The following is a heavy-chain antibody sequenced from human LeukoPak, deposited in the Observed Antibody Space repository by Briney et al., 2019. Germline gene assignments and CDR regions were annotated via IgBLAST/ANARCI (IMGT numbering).Heavy chain of an antibody. CDR1: GGSFSGYY. CDR2: INHSGST. V-gene: IGHV4-34*01. CDR3: ARENNYFDY. J-gene: IGHJ4*02. Sequence: SSETLSLTCAVYGGSFSGYYWSWIRQPPGKGLEWIGEINHSGSTNYNPSLKSRVTISVDTSKNQFSLKLSSVTAADTAVYYCARENNYFDYWGQGTLVTVSS.